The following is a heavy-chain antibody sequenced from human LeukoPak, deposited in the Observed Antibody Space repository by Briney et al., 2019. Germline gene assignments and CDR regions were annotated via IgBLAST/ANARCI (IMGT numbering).Heavy chain of an antibody. CDR1: GFTFSSYA. D-gene: IGHD7-27*01. CDR2: ISYDGSNK. V-gene: IGHV3-30-3*01. Sequence: GGSLRLSCAASGFTFSSYAMHWVRQAPGKGLEWVAVISYDGSNKYYADSVKGRFTISRDNSKNTLYLQMNSLRAEDTAVYYCARSRGPGEGYFDYWGQGTLVTVSS. CDR3: ARSRGPGEGYFDY. J-gene: IGHJ4*02.